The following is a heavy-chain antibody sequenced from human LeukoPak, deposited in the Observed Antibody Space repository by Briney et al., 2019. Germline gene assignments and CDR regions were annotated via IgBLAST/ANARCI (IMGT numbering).Heavy chain of an antibody. V-gene: IGHV3-64*02. CDR3: ATYPPYFDY. J-gene: IGHJ4*02. D-gene: IGHD2-2*01. Sequence: GGSLRLSCAASGFTFSSYAMRWVRQAPGKGLEYVSAISSNGGSTYYADSVKGRFTISRDNSKNTLYLQMGSLRAEDMAVYYCATYPPYFDYWGQGTLVTVSS. CDR1: GFTFSSYA. CDR2: ISSNGGST.